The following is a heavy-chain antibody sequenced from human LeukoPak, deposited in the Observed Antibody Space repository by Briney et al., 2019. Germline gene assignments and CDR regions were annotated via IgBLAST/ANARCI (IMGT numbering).Heavy chain of an antibody. CDR3: ARDPADD. V-gene: IGHV3-30*04. CDR2: ISYDGSNK. J-gene: IGHJ4*02. Sequence: GRSLRLSCAASGFTFSSYAMHWVRQAPGKGLEWVAVISYDGSNKYYADSVKGRFTISRDNSKNTLYLQMNSLRDEDTAVYYCARDPADDWGQGTLVTVSS. CDR1: GFTFSSYA.